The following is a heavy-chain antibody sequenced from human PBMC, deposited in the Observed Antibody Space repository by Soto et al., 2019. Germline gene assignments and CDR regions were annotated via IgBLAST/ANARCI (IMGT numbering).Heavy chain of an antibody. CDR2: IRSKAFGGTT. CDR1: GFTFRDYT. Sequence: GSLRLSCTASGFTFRDYTMNWFRQAPGKGLEWVGFIRSKAFGGTTEYAASLKGRFIISRDDSKSVAYLQMNSLKSEDTAVYYCSRGSIQHCSGGTCYSTPHFDYWGQGTLVTVSS. V-gene: IGHV3-49*03. J-gene: IGHJ4*02. D-gene: IGHD2-15*01. CDR3: SRGSIQHCSGGTCYSTPHFDY.